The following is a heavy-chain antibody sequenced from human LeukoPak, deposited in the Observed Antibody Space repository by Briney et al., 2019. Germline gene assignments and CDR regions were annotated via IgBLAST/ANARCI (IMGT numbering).Heavy chain of an antibody. CDR1: GGTFSSYA. Sequence: GASVKVSCKASGGTFSSYAISWVRQAPGQGLEWMGAIIPIFGTANYAQDFQGRVTITADESTSTAYMELSSLRSEDTAVYFCARGRYCSTTNCYSAAFDIWGQGTMVTVSS. J-gene: IGHJ3*02. V-gene: IGHV1-69*13. D-gene: IGHD2-2*01. CDR2: IIPIFGTA. CDR3: ARGRYCSTTNCYSAAFDI.